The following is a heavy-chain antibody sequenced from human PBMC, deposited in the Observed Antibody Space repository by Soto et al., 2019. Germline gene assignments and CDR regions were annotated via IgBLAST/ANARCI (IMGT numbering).Heavy chain of an antibody. J-gene: IGHJ6*02. V-gene: IGHV5-51*01. CDR1: GYSFSNYW. CDR2: VYPGDSDT. D-gene: IGHD2-15*01. CDR3: ARQVLQAPHYGMDV. Sequence: GESLKISCRTSGYSFSNYWIGWVRQMPGKGLEWMGIVYPGDSDTRYSPSFQGQVTISADKSISTAYLQWSSLKASDTAMYYCARQVLQAPHYGMDVWGQGTTVTVSS.